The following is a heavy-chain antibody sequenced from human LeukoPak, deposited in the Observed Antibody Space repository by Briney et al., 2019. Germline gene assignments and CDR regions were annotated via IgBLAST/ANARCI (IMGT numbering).Heavy chain of an antibody. CDR1: GGSFSGYY. CDR2: INHSGST. D-gene: IGHD3-9*01. J-gene: IGHJ5*02. Sequence: SETLSLTCAVYGGSFSGYYWSWIRQPPGKGLEWIGEINHSGSTNYNPSLKSRVTISVDTSKNQFSLKLSSVTAADTAVYYCASLLYFDWGPNWFDPWGQGTLVTVSS. V-gene: IGHV4-34*01. CDR3: ASLLYFDWGPNWFDP.